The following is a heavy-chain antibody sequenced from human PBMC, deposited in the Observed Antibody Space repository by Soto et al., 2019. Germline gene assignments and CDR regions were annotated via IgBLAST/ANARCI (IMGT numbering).Heavy chain of an antibody. CDR1: GGSISSSSYY. D-gene: IGHD3-10*01. Sequence: SETLSLTCTVSGGSISSSSYYWGWIRQPPGKGLEWIGSIYYSGSTYYNPSLKSRVTISVDTSKNQFSLKLSSVTAADTAVYYCASGFYYYGSGVPYWGQGTLVTVSS. V-gene: IGHV4-39*01. J-gene: IGHJ4*02. CDR3: ASGFYYYGSGVPY. CDR2: IYYSGST.